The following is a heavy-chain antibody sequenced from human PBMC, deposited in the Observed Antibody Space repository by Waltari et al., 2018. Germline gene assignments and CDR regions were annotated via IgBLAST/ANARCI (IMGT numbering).Heavy chain of an antibody. D-gene: IGHD2-2*02. J-gene: IGHJ2*01. Sequence: EEQLEESGGGLVQPGGSLRLSCAASEFTFSTYDMQGVRLHSGKGLEWVSSIGDTGDQYYADSVKGRFTISRENAKKSLYLQMNSLTAGDTAVYYCTRGGSPAAIEGQLHCYFDLWGRGTLVSVSS. CDR1: EFTFSTYD. CDR3: TRGGSPAAIEGQLHCYFDL. CDR2: IGDTGDQ. V-gene: IGHV3-13*04.